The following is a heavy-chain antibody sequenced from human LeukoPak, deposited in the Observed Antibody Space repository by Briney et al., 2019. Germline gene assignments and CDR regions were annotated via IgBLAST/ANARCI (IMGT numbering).Heavy chain of an antibody. CDR1: GVSIRSTNYY. D-gene: IGHD3-16*01. V-gene: IGHV4-39*02. J-gene: IGHJ4*02. CDR3: VRRNSRGYDRSEYLDY. CDR2: FDYRGTT. Sequence: SETLSLTCSVSGVSIRSTNYYWGWIRQPAGKGLEWIGTFDYRGTTYYNPSLKSRVSIFADTTKNDFSLKLTSVTATDTAVYFCVRRNSRGYDRSEYLDYWGQGSLVAVSS.